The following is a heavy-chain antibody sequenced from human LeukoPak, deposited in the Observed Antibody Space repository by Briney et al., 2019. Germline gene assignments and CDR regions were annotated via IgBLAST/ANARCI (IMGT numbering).Heavy chain of an antibody. CDR1: GGSISSYY. CDR3: ARAYDFWSGYYSLDP. V-gene: IGHV4-59*01. J-gene: IGHJ5*02. D-gene: IGHD3-3*01. CDR2: IYYSGST. Sequence: SETLSLTCTVSGGSISSYYWSWIPQPPGKGLEWIGYIYYSGSTNYNPSLKSRVTISVDTSKNQFSLKLSSVTAADTAVYYCARAYDFWSGYYSLDPWGQGTPVTVSS.